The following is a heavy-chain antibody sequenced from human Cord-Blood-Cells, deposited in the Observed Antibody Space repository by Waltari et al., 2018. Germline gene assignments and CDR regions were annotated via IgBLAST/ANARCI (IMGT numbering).Heavy chain of an antibody. D-gene: IGHD3-3*01. CDR3: ARGPIFGVVINWFDP. V-gene: IGHV4-34*01. J-gene: IGHJ5*02. CDR2: INHSAST. Sequence: VPLQQWGAGLLKPSETLSPPRAVHGGSFSGYYRVWIRQPPGKGLEWIGKINHSASTNYNPSLKSRVTISVDTYKNQFSLKLSSVTAAHTAVYYCARGPIFGVVINWFDPWGQGTLVTVSS. CDR1: GGSFSGYY.